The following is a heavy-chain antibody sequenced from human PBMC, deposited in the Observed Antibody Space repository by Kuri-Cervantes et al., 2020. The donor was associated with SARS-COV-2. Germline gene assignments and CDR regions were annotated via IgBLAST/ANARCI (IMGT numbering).Heavy chain of an antibody. J-gene: IGHJ4*02. D-gene: IGHD5-12*01. Sequence: SETLSLTCAVYGGSFSGYYWGWVRQPPGKGLEWNGSIYYSGSTNYNPSLKSGITISVDTSKNQSSLKLSSVTAANTAFYYCRRHGSSYDSVDYWGQGTLVTVSS. V-gene: IGHV4-34*01. CDR2: IYYSGST. CDR3: RRHGSSYDSVDY. CDR1: GGSFSGYY.